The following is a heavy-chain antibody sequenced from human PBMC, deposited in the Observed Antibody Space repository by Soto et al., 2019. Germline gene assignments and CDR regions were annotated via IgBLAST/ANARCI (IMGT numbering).Heavy chain of an antibody. J-gene: IGHJ6*02. CDR2: IHYSGNT. V-gene: IGHV4-31*03. Sequence: TLSLTCTVSGDSISSSSYYWSWIRQHPGKGLEWIGYIHYSGNTRYNPSLKSRLTISVDTSKNQFSLMLSSLTAADTAVYFCARARVPYSSTWYRYDYYGMDIWGQGTTVTVSS. D-gene: IGHD6-13*01. CDR1: GDSISSSSYY. CDR3: ARARVPYSSTWYRYDYYGMDI.